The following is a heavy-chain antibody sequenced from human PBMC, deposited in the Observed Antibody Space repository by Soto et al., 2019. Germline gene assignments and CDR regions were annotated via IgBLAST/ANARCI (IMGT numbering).Heavy chain of an antibody. CDR1: GGSISGYY. Sequence: PSETLSLTCTVSGGSISGYYWSWIRQPPGKGLEWIGYMYNTGSTVYNPSFKSRITISVDTSKSQLYQRLNSVTAADTAVYYCARDLWGYCGTDCYPLDVWGQGTTVT. J-gene: IGHJ6*02. V-gene: IGHV4-59*01. CDR3: ARDLWGYCGTDCYPLDV. D-gene: IGHD2-21*02. CDR2: MYNTGST.